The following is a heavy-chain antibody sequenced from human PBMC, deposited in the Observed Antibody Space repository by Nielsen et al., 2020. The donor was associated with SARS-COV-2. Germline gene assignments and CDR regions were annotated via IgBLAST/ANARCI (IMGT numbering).Heavy chain of an antibody. CDR3: VTSGPTSPPAATRYYFDY. V-gene: IGHV1-46*01. Sequence: ASVKVSCKASGYTFTSYYMHWVRQAPGQGLEWMGIINPSGGSTSYAQKFQGRVTMTRDTSISTAYMELSRLRSDDTAVYYCVTSGPTSPPAATRYYFDYWGQGTLVTVSS. D-gene: IGHD2-2*01. CDR2: INPSGGST. J-gene: IGHJ4*02. CDR1: GYTFTSYY.